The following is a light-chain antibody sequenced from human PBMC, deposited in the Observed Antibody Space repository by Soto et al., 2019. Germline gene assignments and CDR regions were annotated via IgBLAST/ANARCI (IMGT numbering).Light chain of an antibody. CDR3: QQYDRPPRT. J-gene: IGKJ5*01. CDR2: DAS. Sequence: IVFTQSPATLSFSPGERATLSCRASQSVSSYLAWYQQKPGQAPRLLIYDASNRATGIPARFSGSGSGTDFTPTINLLAHEDFAVYYRQQYDRPPRTFGQGTQLDIK. V-gene: IGKV3-11*01. CDR1: QSVSSY.